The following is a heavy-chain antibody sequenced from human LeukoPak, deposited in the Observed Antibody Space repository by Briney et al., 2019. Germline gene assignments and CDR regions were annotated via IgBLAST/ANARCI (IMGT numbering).Heavy chain of an antibody. CDR2: MNPNSGNT. J-gene: IGHJ4*02. CDR3: ARGWRRYSSSWYPLGY. D-gene: IGHD6-13*01. CDR1: GYTFISYD. V-gene: IGHV1-8*01. Sequence: ASVKVSCKASGYTFISYDINWVRQATGQGLEWMGWMNPNSGNTGYAQKFQGRVTMTRNTSISTAYMELSSLRSEDTAVYYCARGWRRYSSSWYPLGYWGQGTLVTVSS.